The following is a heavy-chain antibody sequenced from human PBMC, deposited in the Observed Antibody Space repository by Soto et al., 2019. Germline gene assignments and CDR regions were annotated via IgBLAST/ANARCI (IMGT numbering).Heavy chain of an antibody. V-gene: IGHV1-46*04. CDR2: ISPYDGST. D-gene: IGHD6-25*01. CDR3: ARGDGRGSSGFYYYYGMEV. Sequence: QVQLVQSGAEVKEPGASLKVSCKASGFTFTNYFFHWVRQAPRQGLEWMGMISPYDGSTSYLQNLKGRVTLTSEKSTSTVYMEMRRLRSEDTAVYYCARGDGRGSSGFYYYYGMEVWGQGTTVTVSS. CDR1: GFTFTNYF. J-gene: IGHJ6*02.